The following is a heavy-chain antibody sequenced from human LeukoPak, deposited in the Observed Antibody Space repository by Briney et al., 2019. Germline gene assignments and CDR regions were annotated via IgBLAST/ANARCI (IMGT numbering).Heavy chain of an antibody. Sequence: GGSLSLSCAASGFTFSIDPVSWVRQAPGKGLEWVSVISVSGGSTYYADSVKGRFTISREHSKNTLYLQTNSLMTEDTAVYYCAKASDDNGGHDAFDIWGQGTMVTVSS. D-gene: IGHD4-23*01. J-gene: IGHJ3*02. CDR2: ISVSGGST. CDR1: GFTFSIDP. V-gene: IGHV3-23*01. CDR3: AKASDDNGGHDAFDI.